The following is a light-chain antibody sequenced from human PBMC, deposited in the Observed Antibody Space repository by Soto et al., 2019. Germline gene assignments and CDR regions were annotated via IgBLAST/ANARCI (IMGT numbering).Light chain of an antibody. CDR3: QQYNSWLWT. Sequence: DIKMTQSPSTLSGSVGDRVTITCRASQTISSWLAWYQQKPGKAPKLLVYDASTLQSGVASRFSGSGSGTEFTLIISSLQSEDSAVYYCQQYNSWLWTCGQGTKG. CDR1: QTISSW. J-gene: IGKJ1*01. CDR2: DAS. V-gene: IGKV1-5*01.